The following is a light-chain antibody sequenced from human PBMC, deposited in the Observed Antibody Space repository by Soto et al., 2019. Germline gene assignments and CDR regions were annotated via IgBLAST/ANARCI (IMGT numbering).Light chain of an antibody. J-gene: IGKJ1*01. V-gene: IGKV3-20*01. Sequence: EIVLTQSPDTVSVSPGARVTLSCRASQNIFSNYLARYQQKPGQAPRRLIFGASFRATGIPDRFSGSWSGTDGTITISRLEPEDGEVYDCQQYGRSPTTFGQGTKVDIK. CDR2: GAS. CDR3: QQYGRSPTT. CDR1: QNIFSNY.